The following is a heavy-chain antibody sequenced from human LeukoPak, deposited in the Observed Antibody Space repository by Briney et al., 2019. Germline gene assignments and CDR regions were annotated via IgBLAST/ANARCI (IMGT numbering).Heavy chain of an antibody. Sequence: SVKVSCKASGGTFSSYAISWVRQAPGQGLEWMGRIIPIFGTANYAQKFQGRVTITADKSTSTAYMELSSLRPEDTAVYYCARELGVLRFLEWLPYYFDYWGQGTLVTVSS. D-gene: IGHD3-3*01. CDR2: IIPIFGTA. CDR3: ARELGVLRFLEWLPYYFDY. V-gene: IGHV1-69*06. CDR1: GGTFSSYA. J-gene: IGHJ4*02.